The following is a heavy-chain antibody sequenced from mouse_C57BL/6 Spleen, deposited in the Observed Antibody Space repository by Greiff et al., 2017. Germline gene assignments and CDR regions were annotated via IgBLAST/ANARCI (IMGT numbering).Heavy chain of an antibody. CDR1: GFSLTSYG. V-gene: IGHV2-3*01. J-gene: IGHJ3*01. CDR2: IWGDGST. Sequence: VQLQQSGPGLVAPSQSLSITCTVSGFSLTSYGVSWVRQPPGKGLEWLGVIWGDGSTNYHSALISRLSTSKDNSKSQVFLKLNSLQTDDTATYYCAKPGYDGYYDWFAYWGQGTLVTVSA. CDR3: AKPGYDGYYDWFAY. D-gene: IGHD2-3*01.